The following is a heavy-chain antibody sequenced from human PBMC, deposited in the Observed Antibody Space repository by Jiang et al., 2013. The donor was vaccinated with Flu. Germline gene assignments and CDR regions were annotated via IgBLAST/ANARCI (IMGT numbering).Heavy chain of an antibody. J-gene: IGHJ3*02. Sequence: GPGLVKPSQTLSLTCAVSGGSISSRSYYWSWIRQLAGKGLEWIGRVYTSGTTYNPSLQSRVTISLDTSKNQFSLRLNSVTAADTAVYYCAKTGTAAGSAFDIWAKGQWSPSLQ. V-gene: IGHV4-61*02. CDR3: AKTGTAAGSAFDI. CDR1: GGSISSRSYY. D-gene: IGHD1-1*01. CDR2: VYTSGTT.